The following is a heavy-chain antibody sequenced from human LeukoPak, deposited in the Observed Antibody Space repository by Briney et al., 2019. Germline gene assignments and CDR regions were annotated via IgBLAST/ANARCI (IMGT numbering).Heavy chain of an antibody. CDR3: AKEDYYDNSDHSPDY. Sequence: GGSLRLSCAASGFTFSKYTMSWVRQAPGKGLEWVSAITGSGSRTYYADSVRGRFTISRDNSKNTLYLQMNSLRAEDTAVYYCAKEDYYDNSDHSPDYWGQGTLVTVSS. V-gene: IGHV3-23*01. D-gene: IGHD3-22*01. J-gene: IGHJ4*02. CDR1: GFTFSKYT. CDR2: ITGSGSRT.